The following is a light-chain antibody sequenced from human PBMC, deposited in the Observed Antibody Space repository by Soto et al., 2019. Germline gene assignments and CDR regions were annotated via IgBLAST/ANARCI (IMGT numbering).Light chain of an antibody. CDR2: QVS. CDR1: RGLVFSDGNTF. V-gene: IGKV2-30*01. Sequence: DVVLTQTPLSLPVTLGQPASISCRSSRGLVFSDGNTFLSWFHQRPGQSPRRLIYQVSNRDSGVPDRFSGSGSGTDFTLKISRVEAEDVGIYYCVQATHWPLTFGGGTKVEI. CDR3: VQATHWPLT. J-gene: IGKJ4*01.